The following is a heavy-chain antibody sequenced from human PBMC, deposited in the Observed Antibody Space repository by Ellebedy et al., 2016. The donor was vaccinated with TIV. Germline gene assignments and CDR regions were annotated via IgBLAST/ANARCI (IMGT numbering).Heavy chain of an antibody. D-gene: IGHD2-21*02. Sequence: ASVKVSCXASGYTFTSYTISWVQQAPGQGLEWMGWISPYNGNTNYAQKLQGRVTMTTDTSTSTAYMELRSLRSDDTAVYYCAAAYCGGDCYGTYYYYYGMDVWGHGTTVTVSS. CDR1: GYTFTSYT. CDR3: AAAYCGGDCYGTYYYYYGMDV. V-gene: IGHV1-18*01. J-gene: IGHJ6*02. CDR2: ISPYNGNT.